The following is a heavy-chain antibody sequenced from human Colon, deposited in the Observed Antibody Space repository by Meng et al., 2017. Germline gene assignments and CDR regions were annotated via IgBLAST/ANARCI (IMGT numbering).Heavy chain of an antibody. J-gene: IGHJ5*02. Sequence: QVQKTQGGAGLLKPSETLSLPCAVSGGSFSGFYWSWIRQPPGKGLEWIGEIDHFGISNYNSSLKGRLTMSVDTSKKQISLTLTSVTAADTAVYYCATGLRHGDWFDPWGPGTLVTVSS. V-gene: IGHV4-34*02. CDR3: ATGLRHGDWFDP. CDR1: GGSFSGFY. D-gene: IGHD4-17*01. CDR2: IDHFGIS.